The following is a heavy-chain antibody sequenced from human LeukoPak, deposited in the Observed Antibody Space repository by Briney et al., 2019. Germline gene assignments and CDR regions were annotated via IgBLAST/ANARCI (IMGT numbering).Heavy chain of an antibody. D-gene: IGHD2-2*01. V-gene: IGHV3-15*01. J-gene: IGHJ4*02. CDR3: TTAPAQSDY. CDR1: GFTFSNAW. Sequence: GGSLRLSCAASGFTFSNAWMSWVRQAPGKGLEWVGRIKSKTDSGTTEYAAPVKCIFTISRDDSKNTLYLQMNSLKTEDTAVYYCTTAPAQSDYWGQGTLVTVSS. CDR2: IKSKTDSGTT.